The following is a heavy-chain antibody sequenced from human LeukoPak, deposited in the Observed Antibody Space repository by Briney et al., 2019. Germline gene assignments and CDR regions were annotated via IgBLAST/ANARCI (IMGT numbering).Heavy chain of an antibody. CDR2: INPSGGST. CDR3: ARVQRMSITMVRGARRAFDI. D-gene: IGHD3-10*01. J-gene: IGHJ3*02. V-gene: IGHV1-46*01. CDR1: GYTFTSYY. Sequence: GASVKVSCKASGYTFTSYYMHWVRQAPGQGLEWMGIINPSGGSTSYAQKFRGRVTMTRDMSTSTVYMELSSLRSEDTAVYYCARVQRMSITMVRGARRAFDIWGQGTMVTVSS.